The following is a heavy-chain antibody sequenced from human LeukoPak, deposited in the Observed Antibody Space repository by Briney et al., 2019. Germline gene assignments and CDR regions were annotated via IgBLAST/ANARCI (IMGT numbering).Heavy chain of an antibody. CDR2: VFYSRNS. Sequence: SETLSLTCTVSGGFTSAYNWSWVRQPLGKGLEWIGSVFYSRNSNYNPSLTRRVAMSVDTSKSHSSLKLTSVIAADTAVYYCARVNPLGYFDQWGQGTLVAVSS. CDR3: ARVNPLGYFDQ. CDR1: GGFTSAYN. V-gene: IGHV4-59*13. J-gene: IGHJ4*02.